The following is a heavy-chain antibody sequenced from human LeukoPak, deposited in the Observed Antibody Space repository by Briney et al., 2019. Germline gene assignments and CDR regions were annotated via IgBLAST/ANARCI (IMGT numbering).Heavy chain of an antibody. Sequence: PSETLSLTXAVSGYSISSGYYWGWIRQPPGKWLEWIGSIYHSGSTYYNPSLKSRVTISVDTSKNQFSLKLSSVTAADTAVYYCAGVQEWLATDLDYWGQGTLVTVSS. CDR3: AGVQEWLATDLDY. J-gene: IGHJ4*02. D-gene: IGHD6-19*01. CDR1: GYSISSGYY. V-gene: IGHV4-38-2*01. CDR2: IYHSGST.